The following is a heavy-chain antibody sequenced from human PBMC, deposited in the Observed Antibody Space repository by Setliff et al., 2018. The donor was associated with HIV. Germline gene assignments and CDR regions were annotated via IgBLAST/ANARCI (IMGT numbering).Heavy chain of an antibody. CDR3: ARGGSYSPGDY. CDR1: GFPFSSHW. Sequence: GGSLRLSCAASGFPFSSHWMHWVRQAPGKGLVWVSRINGDGRSINYADAVKGRFTISRDNAKNTLYLQMNSLRAEDTAVYYCARGGSYSPGDYWGQGTPVTVSS. CDR2: INGDGRSI. V-gene: IGHV3-74*01. J-gene: IGHJ4*02. D-gene: IGHD1-26*01.